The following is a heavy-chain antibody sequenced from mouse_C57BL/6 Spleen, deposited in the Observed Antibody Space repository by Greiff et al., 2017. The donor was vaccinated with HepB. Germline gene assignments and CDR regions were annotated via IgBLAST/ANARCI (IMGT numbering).Heavy chain of an antibody. CDR1: GYTFTSYW. CDR3: ARRDDYDGRAFAY. D-gene: IGHD2-4*01. V-gene: IGHV1-55*01. Sequence: VKLQQPGAELVKPGASVKMSCKASGYTFTSYWITWVKQRPGQGLEWIGDIYPGSGSTNYNEKFKSKATLTVDTSSSTAYMQLSSLTSEDSAVYCCARRDDYDGRAFAYWGQGTLVTVSA. J-gene: IGHJ3*01. CDR2: IYPGSGST.